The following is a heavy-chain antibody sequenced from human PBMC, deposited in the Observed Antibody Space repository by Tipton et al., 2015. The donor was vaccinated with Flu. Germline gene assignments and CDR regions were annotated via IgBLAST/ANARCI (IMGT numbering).Heavy chain of an antibody. J-gene: IGHJ3*02. CDR1: GGSISSYY. D-gene: IGHD1-26*01. V-gene: IGHV4-4*07. CDR3: ARVAGYSGSYRDAFDI. Sequence: TLSLTCTVSGGSISSYYWCWIRQPAGKGLEWIGRIYTSGSTNYNPSLKSRVTMSVDTSKNQFSLKLSSVAAADTAVYYCARVAGYSGSYRDAFDIWGQGTMVTVSS. CDR2: IYTSGST.